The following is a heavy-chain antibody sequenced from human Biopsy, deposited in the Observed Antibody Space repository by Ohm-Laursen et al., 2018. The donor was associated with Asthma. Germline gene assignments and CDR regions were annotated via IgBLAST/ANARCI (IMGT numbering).Heavy chain of an antibody. J-gene: IGHJ4*02. CDR3: AKDFRGTAVAGDRGFDY. CDR1: GFTFSSSA. V-gene: IGHV3-23*01. D-gene: IGHD6-19*01. Sequence: GSLRLSCAASGFTFSSSAMSWVRQAPGKGLERVSAITGSGGTTYYADSVRGRFTISRDNSKSTLFLQMDSLSAEDTAVYYCAKDFRGTAVAGDRGFDYWGQGTLVTVSS. CDR2: ITGSGGTT.